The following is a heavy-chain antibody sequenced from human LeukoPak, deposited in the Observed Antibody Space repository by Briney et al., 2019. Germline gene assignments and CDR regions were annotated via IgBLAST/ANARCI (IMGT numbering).Heavy chain of an antibody. CDR3: ASWGSGYPYYFDY. CDR2: IIPIFGTA. D-gene: IGHD3-22*01. J-gene: IGHJ4*02. CDR1: GGTFSSYA. V-gene: IGHV1-69*13. Sequence: SVKVSCKASGGTFSSYAISWVRQAPGQGLEWMGGIIPIFGTANCAQKFQGRVTITADESTSTAYMELSSLRSEDTAVYYCASWGSGYPYYFDYWGQGTLVTVSS.